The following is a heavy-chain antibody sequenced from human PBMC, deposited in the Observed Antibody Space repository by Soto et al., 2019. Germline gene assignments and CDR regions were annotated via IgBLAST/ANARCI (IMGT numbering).Heavy chain of an antibody. Sequence: GESLKISCKGSGYSFTSYWIGWVRQMPGKGLEWTGIIYPGDSDTRYSPSFQGQVTISADKSISTAYLQWSSLKASDTAMYYCARVMSDYYYGMDVWGQGTTVTVSS. V-gene: IGHV5-51*01. CDR3: ARVMSDYYYGMDV. CDR1: GYSFTSYW. CDR2: IYPGDSDT. J-gene: IGHJ6*02.